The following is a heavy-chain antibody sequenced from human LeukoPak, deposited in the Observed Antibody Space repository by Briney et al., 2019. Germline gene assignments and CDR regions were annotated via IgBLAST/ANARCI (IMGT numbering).Heavy chain of an antibody. Sequence: GASVKVSCKASGGTFSNDAISWVRQAPGQGLEWMGGPIPIFGTPNYAQKFQDRVTITTDESTTTAYMELISLRSEDTAVYYRARSRMIYDVDYYYYLDVWGKGTTVVVSS. CDR1: GGTFSNDA. CDR2: PIPIFGTP. V-gene: IGHV1-69*05. D-gene: IGHD3-3*01. J-gene: IGHJ6*03. CDR3: ARSRMIYDVDYYYYLDV.